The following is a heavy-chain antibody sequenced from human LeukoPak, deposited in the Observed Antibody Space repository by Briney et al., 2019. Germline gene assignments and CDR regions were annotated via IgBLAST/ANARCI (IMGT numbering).Heavy chain of an antibody. J-gene: IGHJ3*02. CDR3: ARHDSSLYCSSTSCYDAFDI. V-gene: IGHV4-59*08. CDR2: IYYSGST. Sequence: LETLSLTCTVSGGSISSYYWSWIRQPPGKGLEWIGYIYYSGSTNYNPSLKSRVTISVDTSENQFSLKLSSVTAADTAVYYCARHDSSLYCSSTSCYDAFDIWGQGTMVTVSS. CDR1: GGSISSYY. D-gene: IGHD2-2*01.